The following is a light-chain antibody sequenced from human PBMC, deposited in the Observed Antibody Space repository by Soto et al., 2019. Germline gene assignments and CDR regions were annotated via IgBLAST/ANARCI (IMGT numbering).Light chain of an antibody. CDR2: GES. CDR3: QQYNNWPQT. V-gene: IGKV3-15*01. J-gene: IGKJ1*01. CDR1: QSVSSN. Sequence: EIVMTQSPATLSVSPGERATLSCRASQSVSSNLAWYQQKPGQAPRIIIYGESTRATGIPARFSGSGSGTELNLTISRLQSEDFAVYYCQQYNNWPQTFGQGTKVDIK.